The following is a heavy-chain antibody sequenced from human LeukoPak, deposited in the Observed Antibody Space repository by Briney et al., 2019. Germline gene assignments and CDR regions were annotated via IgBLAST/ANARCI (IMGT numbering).Heavy chain of an antibody. CDR1: GGSVSGGSYY. Sequence: PSETLSLTCTVSGGSVSGGSYYWSWIRQPPGKGLEWIGYIYYSGSTNYNPSLKSRVTISVDTSKNQFSLKLSSVTAADTAVYYCAREIYGDYQFDYWGQGTLVTVSS. J-gene: IGHJ4*02. CDR2: IYYSGST. CDR3: AREIYGDYQFDY. V-gene: IGHV4-61*01. D-gene: IGHD4-17*01.